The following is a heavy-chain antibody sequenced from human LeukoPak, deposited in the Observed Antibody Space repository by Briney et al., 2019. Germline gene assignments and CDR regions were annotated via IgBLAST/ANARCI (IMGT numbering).Heavy chain of an antibody. V-gene: IGHV1-18*01. CDR1: GYTFTSYG. Sequence: GASLKVSCKASGYTFTSYGISWVRQAPGQGLQLIQRISAYHCNTNYAQKLQGRVNMTTDTSTSTACMELRSLRSDDTAVYFFFQAEDGIRDFDWLPEVSDYMDVWGKGTTVTVSS. CDR3: FQAEDGIRDFDWLPEVSDYMDV. CDR2: ISAYHCNT. J-gene: IGHJ6*03. D-gene: IGHD3-9*01.